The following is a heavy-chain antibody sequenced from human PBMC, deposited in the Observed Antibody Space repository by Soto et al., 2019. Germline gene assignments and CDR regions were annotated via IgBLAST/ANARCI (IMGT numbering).Heavy chain of an antibody. CDR1: GGSISSGGYS. J-gene: IGHJ4*02. V-gene: IGHV4-30-2*01. Sequence: QLQLQESGSGLVKPSQTVSLTCAVSGGSISSGGYSWSWIRQPPGKGLEWIGYIDHSGSTYYNPSLKSRVTIYVDTSKNHLSRKLSSVTAADTAVYYCARDPSGSVPNFDYWGQGALVTVSS. CDR3: ARDPSGSVPNFDY. D-gene: IGHD3-10*01. CDR2: IDHSGST.